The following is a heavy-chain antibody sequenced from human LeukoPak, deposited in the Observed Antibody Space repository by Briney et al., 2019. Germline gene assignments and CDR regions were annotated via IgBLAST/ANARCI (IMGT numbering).Heavy chain of an antibody. Sequence: SEALPLTCTVSGGSISSYYWSWIRQPPGKGLEWIGYIYYSGSTNYNPSPKSRVTISVDTSKNQFSLKLSSVTAADTAVYYCARIVRSQEMATIKSNYFDYWGQGTLVTVSS. CDR1: GGSISSYY. D-gene: IGHD5-24*01. J-gene: IGHJ4*02. V-gene: IGHV4-59*01. CDR2: IYYSGST. CDR3: ARIVRSQEMATIKSNYFDY.